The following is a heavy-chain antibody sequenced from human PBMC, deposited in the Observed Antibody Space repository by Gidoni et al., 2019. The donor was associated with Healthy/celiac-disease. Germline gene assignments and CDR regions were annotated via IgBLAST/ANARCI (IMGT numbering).Heavy chain of an antibody. D-gene: IGHD3-9*01. CDR2: ISGSGGST. Sequence: EVQLLESGGGLVQPGESLRLSCAASGFTFSSYAMSWGRQAPGTGLEWVSAISGSGGSTYYADSVKGRFTISRDNSKNTLYLQMNSLRAEDTAVYYCAKDWGYADILTGYDPHDAFDIWGQGTMVTVSS. J-gene: IGHJ3*02. CDR1: GFTFSSYA. V-gene: IGHV3-23*01. CDR3: AKDWGYADILTGYDPHDAFDI.